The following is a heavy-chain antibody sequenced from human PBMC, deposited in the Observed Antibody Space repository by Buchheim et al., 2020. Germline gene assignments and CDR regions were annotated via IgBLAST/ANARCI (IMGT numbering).Heavy chain of an antibody. CDR1: GGSISSSSYY. V-gene: IGHV4-39*01. Sequence: QLQLQESGPGLVKPSETLSLTCTVSGGSISSSSYYWGWIRQPPGKGLEWIGSIYYSGSTYYNPSLKSRVTISVDTSKNQFSLKLSFVTAADPAVYYCARGGIDYEFWSGYYDYYFDYWRQGTL. CDR3: ARGGIDYEFWSGYYDYYFDY. CDR2: IYYSGST. D-gene: IGHD3-3*01. J-gene: IGHJ4*02.